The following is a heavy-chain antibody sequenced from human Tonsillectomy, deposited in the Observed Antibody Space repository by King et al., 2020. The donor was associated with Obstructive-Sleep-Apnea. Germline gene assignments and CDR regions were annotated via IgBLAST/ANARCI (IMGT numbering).Heavy chain of an antibody. CDR2: IYYSVST. J-gene: IGHJ4*02. CDR1: GDSINSGEDY. Sequence: QLQESGPGLVKPSQTLSLTCTVSGDSINSGEDYWGWIRQPPGKGLEGIGYIYYSVSTYYSPSLKSRVTISVDTSKNQFSLRLTSVTAADTAVYYCARVHYYDTSGYYYYFDYWGQGTLVTVSS. CDR3: ARVHYYDTSGYYYYFDY. V-gene: IGHV4-30-4*01. D-gene: IGHD3-22*01.